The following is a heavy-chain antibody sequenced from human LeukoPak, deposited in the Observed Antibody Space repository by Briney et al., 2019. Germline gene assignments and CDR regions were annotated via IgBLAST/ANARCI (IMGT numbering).Heavy chain of an antibody. CDR3: ARDSYYGGTQDY. CDR1: GFIFSSYE. Sequence: GGSLRLTCAASGFIFSSYEMNWVRQAPGKGREWVSYISTRGGTIYYADSVKGRFTISRDNAKNSLYLQMNSLRAEDTAVYYCARDSYYGGTQDYWGQGTLVTVSS. V-gene: IGHV3-48*03. CDR2: ISTRGGTI. J-gene: IGHJ4*02. D-gene: IGHD4-23*01.